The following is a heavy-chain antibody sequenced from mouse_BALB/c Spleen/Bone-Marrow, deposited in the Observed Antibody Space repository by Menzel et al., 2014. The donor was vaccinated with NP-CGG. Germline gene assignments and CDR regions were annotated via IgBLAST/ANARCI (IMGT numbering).Heavy chain of an antibody. V-gene: IGHV1-7*01. J-gene: IGHJ2*01. Sequence: QVQLKQSGAELAKPGASVKMSCKASDYTFTSYWMHWVKQRPGQGLEWIGYINPSTGYTAYNQKFKDKATLTADKSSSTAYMQLSSLTSEDSAVYYCARSGFDYWGQGTTFTVSS. D-gene: IGHD4-1*01. CDR2: INPSTGYT. CDR1: DYTFTSYW. CDR3: ARSGFDY.